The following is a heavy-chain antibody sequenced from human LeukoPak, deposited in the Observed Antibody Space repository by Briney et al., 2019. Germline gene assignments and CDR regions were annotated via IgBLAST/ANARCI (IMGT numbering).Heavy chain of an antibody. V-gene: IGHV3-48*03. CDR1: GFTFSNYE. CDR3: ARGGLYHYSGTSGDY. CDR2: ISSSGTSI. J-gene: IGHJ4*02. D-gene: IGHD1-26*01. Sequence: GGSLRLSCAASGFTFSNYEMNWVRQAPGKGLEWVSYISSSGTSIYYADSVKGRFTISRDNAKNSLYLQMNSLRAEDTAVYYCARGGLYHYSGTSGDYWGQGTLVTVSS.